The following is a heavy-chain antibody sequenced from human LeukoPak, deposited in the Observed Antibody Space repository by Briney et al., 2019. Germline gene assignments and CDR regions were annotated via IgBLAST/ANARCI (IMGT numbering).Heavy chain of an antibody. CDR1: GFTFSSYG. V-gene: IGHV3-30*03. CDR2: ISYDVGKK. D-gene: IGHD6-19*01. Sequence: GGSLRLSCAASGFTFSSYGMHWVRQAPGKGLEWVAVISYDVGKKYYAESVKGRFTISRDISKNTVYLQMNSLRAEDTAVYYCASQQWLVEGHFEHWGQGTLVTVSS. CDR3: ASQQWLVEGHFEH. J-gene: IGHJ4*02.